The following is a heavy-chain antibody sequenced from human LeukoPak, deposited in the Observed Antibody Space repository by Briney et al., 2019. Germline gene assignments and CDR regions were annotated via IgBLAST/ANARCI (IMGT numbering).Heavy chain of an antibody. CDR2: ISAYNGNT. J-gene: IGHJ4*02. CDR1: GYTFTSYC. D-gene: IGHD3-16*01. Sequence: ASVTVSCKASGYTFTSYCISWVRQAPGQGLEWMGWISAYNGNTNHAQKLQGRVTMTTDTSTSTAYMELRSLRSDDMAVYYCARGRGSGGVFDYWGQGTLVSVSS. V-gene: IGHV1-18*03. CDR3: ARGRGSGGVFDY.